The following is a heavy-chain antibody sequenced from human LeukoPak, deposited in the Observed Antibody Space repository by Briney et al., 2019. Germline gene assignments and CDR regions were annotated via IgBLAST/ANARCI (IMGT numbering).Heavy chain of an antibody. Sequence: SETLSLTCAVYGGSFSGYYWSWIRQLPGKGLEWIGEINHGGSTNYNPSLKSRVTISVDTSKNQFSLKLSSVTAADTAVYYCAGASGWYYFDYWGQGTLVTVSS. CDR3: AGASGWYYFDY. CDR1: GGSFSGYY. J-gene: IGHJ4*02. CDR2: INHGGST. V-gene: IGHV4-34*01. D-gene: IGHD2-8*01.